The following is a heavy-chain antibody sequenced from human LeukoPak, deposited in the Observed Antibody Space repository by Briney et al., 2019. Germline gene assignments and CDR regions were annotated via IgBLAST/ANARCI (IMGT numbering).Heavy chain of an antibody. V-gene: IGHV4-34*01. CDR3: ARGLVAKYRGGYYYYMDV. J-gene: IGHJ6*03. CDR1: GGSFSGYY. CDR2: INHSGST. Sequence: SETLSLTCAVYGGSFSGYYWSWIRQPPGKGLEWIGEINHSGSTNYNPSLKSRVTISVDTSKNQFSLKLSSVTAADTAVYYCARGLVAKYRGGYYYYMDVWGKGTTVTVSS. D-gene: IGHD5-12*01.